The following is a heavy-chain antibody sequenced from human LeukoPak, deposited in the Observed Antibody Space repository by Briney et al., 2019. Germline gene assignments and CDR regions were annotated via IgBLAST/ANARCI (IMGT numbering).Heavy chain of an antibody. Sequence: GASVTVSCKASGYTFTGYYMHWVRQAPGQGLEWMGWVNPNSGGTNYAQKFQGRVTMTRDTSISTAYMDLSRLRSDDTAVYYCARAGDDYGDSLQLYYFDYWGQGTLVTVSS. J-gene: IGHJ4*02. D-gene: IGHD4-17*01. CDR1: GYTFTGYY. CDR3: ARAGDDYGDSLQLYYFDY. V-gene: IGHV1-2*02. CDR2: VNPNSGGT.